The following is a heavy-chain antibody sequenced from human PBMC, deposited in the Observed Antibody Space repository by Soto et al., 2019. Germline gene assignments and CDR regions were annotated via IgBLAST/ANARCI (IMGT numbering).Heavy chain of an antibody. Sequence: PGGSLRLSCAASGFTFSSYGMHWVRQAPGKGLEWVAVISYDGNNKFYADSVKGRFTISRDNSKNTLYLQMNSLRAEDTAVYYCARNHTRAEYFQHWGQDTLVTVSS. CDR2: ISYDGNNK. V-gene: IGHV3-30*03. D-gene: IGHD2-2*02. J-gene: IGHJ1*01. CDR3: ARNHTRAEYFQH. CDR1: GFTFSSYG.